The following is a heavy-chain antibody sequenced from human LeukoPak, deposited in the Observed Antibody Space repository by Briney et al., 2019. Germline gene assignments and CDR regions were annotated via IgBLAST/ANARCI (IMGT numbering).Heavy chain of an antibody. V-gene: IGHV3-74*01. D-gene: IGHD3-3*01. CDR3: ARGPSARFFGVAKGAFDI. J-gene: IGHJ3*02. CDR2: INSDGSST. CDR1: GFTFSSYW. Sequence: PGGSLRLSCAASGFTFSSYWMHWVRQAPGKGLVWVSRINSDGSSTSYADSVKGRFTISRDNSKNTLDLQMNSLRAEDTAVYYCARGPSARFFGVAKGAFDIWGQGTMVTVSS.